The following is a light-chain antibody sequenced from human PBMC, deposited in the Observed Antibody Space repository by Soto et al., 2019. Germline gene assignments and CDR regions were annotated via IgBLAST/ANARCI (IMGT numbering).Light chain of an antibody. CDR2: AAS. Sequence: DIQMTQSPSFVSASVGDRVTITCRASQGISSWLAWYQHKPGRAPKLLIHAASSLESWVPSRFSGSGSGTDLPPPLSSLQPEDFATYYCQQDTSFPLTFGGGTKVEIK. CDR1: QGISSW. V-gene: IGKV1-12*01. CDR3: QQDTSFPLT. J-gene: IGKJ4*01.